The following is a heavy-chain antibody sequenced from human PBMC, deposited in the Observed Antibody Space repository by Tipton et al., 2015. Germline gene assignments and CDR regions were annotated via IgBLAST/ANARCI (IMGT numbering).Heavy chain of an antibody. D-gene: IGHD3-10*01. CDR3: ARDFASEYYGSGSKYGY. V-gene: IGHV3-33*01. Sequence: SLRLSCAASGFTFSNYGMHWVRQAPGKGLEWVAVLWYDGINNYYADSVKGRFTISRDNFKNTIYLQMNSLRVEDTAVYYCARDFASEYYGSGSKYGYWGQGILVTVSS. CDR1: GFTFSNYG. J-gene: IGHJ4*02. CDR2: LWYDGINN.